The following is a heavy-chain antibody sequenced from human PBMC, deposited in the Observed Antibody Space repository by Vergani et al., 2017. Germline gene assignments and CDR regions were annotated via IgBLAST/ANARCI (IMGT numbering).Heavy chain of an antibody. CDR3: ATAAIDIVVVPAAMMFDPRLFDY. Sequence: QVQLQQWGAGLLKPSETLSLTGAVYGGSFSGYYWSWIRQPPGKGLEWIGEINHSGSTNYNPSLKSRVTISVDTSKNQFSLKLSSVTAADTAVYYCATAAIDIVVVPAAMMFDPRLFDYWGQGTLVTVSS. CDR2: INHSGST. V-gene: IGHV4-34*01. J-gene: IGHJ4*02. D-gene: IGHD2-2*01. CDR1: GGSFSGYY.